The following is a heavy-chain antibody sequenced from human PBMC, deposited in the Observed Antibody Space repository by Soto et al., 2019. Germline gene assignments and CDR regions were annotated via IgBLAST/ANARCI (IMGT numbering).Heavy chain of an antibody. J-gene: IGHJ4*02. CDR2: IYYNGNT. V-gene: IGHV4-59*11. Sequence: QVQLQESGPGLVKPSETLSLTCSVSGGSISNHYWSWIRQPPGKGLECIGYIYYNGNTNYNPSHKSRVTMSVDTSRNQISLKLTTVTAADTAVYYCTRANWYSEYWGQGTLVTVSS. D-gene: IGHD7-27*01. CDR1: GGSISNHY. CDR3: TRANWYSEY.